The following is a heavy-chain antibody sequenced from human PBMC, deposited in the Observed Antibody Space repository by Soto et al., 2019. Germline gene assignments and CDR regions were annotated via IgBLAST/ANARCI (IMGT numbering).Heavy chain of an antibody. CDR1: GGSISSYY. D-gene: IGHD6-13*01. Sequence: QVQLQESGPGLVKPSETLSLTCTVSGGSISSYYWSWIRQPPGKGLEWIGYIYYSGSTNYNPSLKSRVTISVDTSKNQFSLKLSSVTAADTAVYYCARDLVAAAGTGGDYYYGMDVWGQGTTVTVSS. J-gene: IGHJ6*02. V-gene: IGHV4-59*01. CDR2: IYYSGST. CDR3: ARDLVAAAGTGGDYYYGMDV.